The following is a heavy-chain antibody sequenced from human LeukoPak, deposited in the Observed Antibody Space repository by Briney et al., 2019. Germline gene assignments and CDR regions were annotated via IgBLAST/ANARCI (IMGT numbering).Heavy chain of an antibody. J-gene: IGHJ4*02. V-gene: IGHV3-7*01. Sequence: GGSLRLSCAASGFIFNTYWMSWVRQAPGKGLEWVANIKQDGSEKYYVDSVKGRFTISRDNAKNSLYLQMNSLRAEDTAVYYCAREEYGDHLWWGQGTLVTVSS. CDR3: AREEYGDHLW. CDR2: IKQDGSEK. D-gene: IGHD4-17*01. CDR1: GFIFNTYW.